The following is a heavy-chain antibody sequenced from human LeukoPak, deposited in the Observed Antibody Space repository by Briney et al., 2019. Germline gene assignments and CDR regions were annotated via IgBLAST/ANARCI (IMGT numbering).Heavy chain of an antibody. J-gene: IGHJ4*02. CDR3: AREYSSSLFDY. Sequence: ASVTVSCKASGYTFTGHYVHWVRQAPGQGLEWMGWINGNTGDTNYAQRFQGRVTMIRETSISTMYMELSRLGSDDTAVYYCAREYSSSLFDYWGQGTLVTVSS. CDR1: GYTFTGHY. V-gene: IGHV1-2*02. D-gene: IGHD6-13*01. CDR2: INGNTGDT.